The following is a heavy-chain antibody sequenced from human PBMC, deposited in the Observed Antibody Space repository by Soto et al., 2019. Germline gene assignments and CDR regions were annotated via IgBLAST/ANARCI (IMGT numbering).Heavy chain of an antibody. CDR2: ITSSGSAT. J-gene: IGHJ4*02. CDR3: ARGAVATTFDY. CDR1: GFGFNKYN. V-gene: IGHV3-21*01. Sequence: VGSLRLSCAASGFGFNKYNMNWVRQAPGKGLEWVSSITSSGSATYYADSVKGRFTISRDNAKDSLFLQMNSLRTEDTALYYCARGAVATTFDYWGLGTRVTVSS. D-gene: IGHD6-19*01.